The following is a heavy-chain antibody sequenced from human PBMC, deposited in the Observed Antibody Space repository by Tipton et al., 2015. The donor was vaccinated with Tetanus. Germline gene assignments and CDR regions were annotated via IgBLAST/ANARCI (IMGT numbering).Heavy chain of an antibody. Sequence: TLSLTCTVSGVSVRSGSYSWNWIRQPPGKGLEWLAYVSYSGRTNSNYSLKSRISISQDTSKNKFSLKLTSVTAADTAVYYCARVDDSVWGSPFDPWGQGVLVTVSS. J-gene: IGHJ5*02. CDR2: VSYSGRT. V-gene: IGHV4-61*01. CDR3: ARVDDSVWGSPFDP. D-gene: IGHD3-16*01. CDR1: GVSVRSGSYS.